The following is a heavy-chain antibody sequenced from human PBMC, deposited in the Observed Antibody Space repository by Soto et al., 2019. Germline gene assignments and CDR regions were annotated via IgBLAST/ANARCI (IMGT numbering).Heavy chain of an antibody. CDR2: IRPGGDST. CDR3: TTHEEGAPWAGGFDS. V-gene: IGHV3-23*01. D-gene: IGHD1-26*01. CDR1: GFRFRTHA. Sequence: GGSLRLSCAASGFRFRTHAMSWVRQAPGKGLEWVASIRPGGDSTYYADSVKGRFAVSRDNSNVTLYLQMDSLRVEDTAIYYCTTHEEGAPWAGGFDSWGQGTLVTVS. J-gene: IGHJ5*01.